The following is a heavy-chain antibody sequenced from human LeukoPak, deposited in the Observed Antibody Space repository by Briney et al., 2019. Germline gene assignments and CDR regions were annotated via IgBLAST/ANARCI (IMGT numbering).Heavy chain of an antibody. CDR1: GGSISSSSYY. CDR3: ARDLDGGGSYGN. D-gene: IGHD1-26*01. CDR2: IYYSGST. V-gene: IGHV4-39*07. Sequence: SETLSLTCTVSGGSISSSSYYWGWIRQPPGKGLEWIGSIYYSGSTNYNPSLKSRVTISVDTSKNQFSLKLSSVTAADTAVYYCARDLDGGGSYGNWGQGTLVTVSS. J-gene: IGHJ4*02.